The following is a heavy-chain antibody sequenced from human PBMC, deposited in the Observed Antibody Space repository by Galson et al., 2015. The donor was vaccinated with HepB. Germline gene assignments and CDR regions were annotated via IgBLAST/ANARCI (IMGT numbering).Heavy chain of an antibody. CDR3: AREGVGATRYSYYGMDV. Sequence: CAISGDSVSSNSAAWNWIRQSPSRGLEWLGRTYYRSKWYNDYAVSVKSRITINPDTSKNQFSLQLNSVTPEDTAVYYCAREGVGATRYSYYGMDVWGQGTTVTVSS. D-gene: IGHD1-26*01. CDR2: TYYRSKWYN. CDR1: GDSVSSNSAA. V-gene: IGHV6-1*01. J-gene: IGHJ6*02.